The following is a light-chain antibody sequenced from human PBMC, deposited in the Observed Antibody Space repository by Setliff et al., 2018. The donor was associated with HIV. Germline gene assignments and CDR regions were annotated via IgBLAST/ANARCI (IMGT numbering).Light chain of an antibody. V-gene: IGLV2-14*01. Sequence: QSALAQPASVSGSPGQSIPISCTGLSSDVGNYNSVSWYQEHTGTAPKLMIYDFSKRPSGVSNRFSGSKSGNTASLTISGLQAEDQADSHCTSYTGRSTFVFGTGTKVTV. CDR3: TSYTGRSTFV. CDR2: DFS. CDR1: SSDVGNYNS. J-gene: IGLJ1*01.